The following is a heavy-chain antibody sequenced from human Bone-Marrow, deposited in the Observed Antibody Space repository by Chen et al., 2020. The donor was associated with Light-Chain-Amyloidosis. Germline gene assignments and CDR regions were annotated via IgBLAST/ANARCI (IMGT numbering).Heavy chain of an antibody. J-gene: IGHJ4*02. V-gene: IGHV5-51*01. CDR2: IYPDDSDA. CDR3: ARRRDGYNFDY. Sequence: MGVIYPDDSDARYSPSFECQVTISADKSITTAYLQWRSLKASDTAMYYCARRRDGYNFDYWGQGTLVTVSS. D-gene: IGHD5-12*01.